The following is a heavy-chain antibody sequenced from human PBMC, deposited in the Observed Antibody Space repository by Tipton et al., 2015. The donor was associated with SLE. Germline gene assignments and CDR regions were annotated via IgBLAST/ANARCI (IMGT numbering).Heavy chain of an antibody. CDR3: ARRRTATWEGWFDP. V-gene: IGHV4-39*07. CDR1: GGSISSSNNY. J-gene: IGHJ5*02. D-gene: IGHD2-21*02. CDR2: IYYTGNT. Sequence: TLSLTCSVSGGSISSSNNYWVWIRQPPGKGLEWIGSIYYTGNTYYSPSLRGRVTLSVDTSKNQFSLKLSSVTAADTAVYYCARRRTATWEGWFDPWGQGALVTVSS.